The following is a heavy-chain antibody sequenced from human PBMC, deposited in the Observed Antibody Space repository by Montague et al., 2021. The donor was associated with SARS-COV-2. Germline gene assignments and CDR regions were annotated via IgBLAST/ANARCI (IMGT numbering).Heavy chain of an antibody. Sequence: SETLSLTRTVSGGSISSSSYYWGWIRQPPGKGLEWIGSIYYSGSTYYXPSLKSRVTISVDTSKNQFSLKLSSVTAADTAVYYCARTYYDILTGYYNRGAFDIWGQGTMVTVSS. D-gene: IGHD3-9*01. V-gene: IGHV4-39*07. CDR3: ARTYYDILTGYYNRGAFDI. CDR1: GGSISSSSYY. J-gene: IGHJ3*02. CDR2: IYYSGST.